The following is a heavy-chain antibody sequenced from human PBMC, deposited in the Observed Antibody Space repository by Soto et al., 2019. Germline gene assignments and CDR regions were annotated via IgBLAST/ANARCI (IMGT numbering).Heavy chain of an antibody. CDR1: GFIFSSCP. Sequence: GGSLRLSCAASGFIFSSCPLSCVRQAPGKGLEWVSAISGSGVKTYYADSVKGRFTISRDNSKNTLYLQMNSLRAEDTAVYYCGKIRESVDSYYYGVDVWGQGTTVTVSS. CDR3: GKIRESVDSYYYGVDV. CDR2: ISGSGVKT. V-gene: IGHV3-23*01. D-gene: IGHD2-21*01. J-gene: IGHJ6*02.